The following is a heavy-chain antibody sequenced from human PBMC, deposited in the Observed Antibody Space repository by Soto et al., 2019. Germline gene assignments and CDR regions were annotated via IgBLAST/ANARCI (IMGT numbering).Heavy chain of an antibody. D-gene: IGHD5-18*01. CDR1: GGTFSSYT. J-gene: IGHJ6*03. CDR2: IIPILGIA. Sequence: QVQLVQSGAEVKKPGSSVKVSCKASGGTFSSYTISWVRQAPGQGLEWMGRIIPILGIANYAQKFQGRVTITADKSTSTAYMEVSSLRSEDTAVYYCASLGVVDTAMVMDYYYYRYVWGKGTTVTVSS. V-gene: IGHV1-69*02. CDR3: ASLGVVDTAMVMDYYYYRYV.